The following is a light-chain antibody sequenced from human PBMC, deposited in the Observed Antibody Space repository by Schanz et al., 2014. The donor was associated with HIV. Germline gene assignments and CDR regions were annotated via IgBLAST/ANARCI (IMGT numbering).Light chain of an antibody. CDR3: QQYNSYSWT. J-gene: IGKJ1*01. CDR1: QGVGTW. Sequence: DIQMTQSPTSVSASVGDPVTITCRARQGVGTWLAWYQQKPGKAPKLLISEASSLQSGVPSRFSGRGSGTDFTLTISSLQPDDFATYYCQQYNSYSWTFGQGTKVEIK. V-gene: IGKV1D-16*02. CDR2: EAS.